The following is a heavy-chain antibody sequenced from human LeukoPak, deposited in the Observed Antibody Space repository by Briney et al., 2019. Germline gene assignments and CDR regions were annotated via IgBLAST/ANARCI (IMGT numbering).Heavy chain of an antibody. Sequence: PSEALSLTCALYGGSFSGYYYNWIRQPPGKGLEWIGDINHSGSTNYNPSLKSRVTMSIDTAKNQFSLVLSSVTAADTAVYYCATASGDYWGQGTLVTVSS. CDR1: GGSFSGYY. D-gene: IGHD1-26*01. J-gene: IGHJ4*02. CDR3: ATASGDY. CDR2: INHSGST. V-gene: IGHV4-34*01.